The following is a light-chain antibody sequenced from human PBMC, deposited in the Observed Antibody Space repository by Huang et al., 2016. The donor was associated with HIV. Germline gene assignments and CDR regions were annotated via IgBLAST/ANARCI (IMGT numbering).Light chain of an antibody. V-gene: IGKV2-28*01. Sequence: IVITQSPLSLPVTPGEPASISCRSSQSLLHSHGYHYLDWYRQKPGQAPQLLISFYAIRASGVPDRFSGSGSVTDFTLKISRVEAEDVGIYFCMQALQTPRTFGQGTRLEIK. CDR2: FYA. CDR1: QSLLHSHGYHY. CDR3: MQALQTPRT. J-gene: IGKJ5*01.